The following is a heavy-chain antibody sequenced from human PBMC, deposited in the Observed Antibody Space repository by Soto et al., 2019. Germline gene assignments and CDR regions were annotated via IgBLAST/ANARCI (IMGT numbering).Heavy chain of an antibody. J-gene: IGHJ4*02. D-gene: IGHD4-17*01. CDR2: IYYSENT. CDR1: GGSISSSSNH. CDR3: ARITTVTTGFDY. V-gene: IGHV4-39*07. Sequence: SETLSLTCTVSGGSISSSSNHWGCIRQPPGKGLEWIGNIYYSENTYYNPSLKSRVTISVDTSKNQFSLKLSSVTAADTAVYYCARITTVTTGFDYWGQGTLVTVSS.